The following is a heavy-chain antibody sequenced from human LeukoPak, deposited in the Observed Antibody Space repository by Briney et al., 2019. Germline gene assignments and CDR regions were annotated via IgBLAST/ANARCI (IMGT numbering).Heavy chain of an antibody. CDR1: GFTFSSYG. V-gene: IGHV3-30*18. D-gene: IGHD1-14*01. Sequence: QPGRSLRLSCAASGFTFSSYGMHWVRQAPGKGLEWVAVISYDGSNKYYAGSVKGRFTISRDNSKNTLYLQMNSLRAEDTAVYYCAKDINIGYWGQGTLVTVSS. CDR2: ISYDGSNK. CDR3: AKDINIGY. J-gene: IGHJ4*02.